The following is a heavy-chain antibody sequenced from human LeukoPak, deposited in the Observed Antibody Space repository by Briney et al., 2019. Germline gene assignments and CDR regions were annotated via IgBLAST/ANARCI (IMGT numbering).Heavy chain of an antibody. J-gene: IGHJ4*02. Sequence: SETLSLTCTVFGGSISSNTYSWGWIRQPPGKGLEWIGNIYYGGSTYYNPSLKSRVTISVDTSKNQFSLKLSSVTAADTAMYYCAKSGGYGLIDYWGQGTRVTVSS. D-gene: IGHD1-26*01. V-gene: IGHV4-39*01. CDR3: AKSGGYGLIDY. CDR1: GGSISSNTYS. CDR2: IYYGGST.